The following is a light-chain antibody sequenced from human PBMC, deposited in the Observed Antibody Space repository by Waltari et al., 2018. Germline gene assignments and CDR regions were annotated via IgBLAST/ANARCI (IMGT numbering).Light chain of an antibody. CDR3: LQDNDYPWT. V-gene: IGKV1-6*01. CDR1: QDIRNH. Sequence: AIQMTPSPPSLSASVGDSVTITCRTSQDIRNHLSWYQQRPGKAPKLLIYGASSLQGGVPSRFSGSGSGTDFTLTITSLQPEDFATYYCLQDNDYPWTFGQGTRVEVK. CDR2: GAS. J-gene: IGKJ1*01.